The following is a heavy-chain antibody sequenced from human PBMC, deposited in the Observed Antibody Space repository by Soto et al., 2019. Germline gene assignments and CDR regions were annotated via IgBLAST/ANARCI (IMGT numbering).Heavy chain of an antibody. D-gene: IGHD6-13*01. J-gene: IGHJ6*02. Sequence: EVQLVESGGGLVQPGGSLRLSCAASGFTVSSNYMSWVRQAPGKGLEWVSVIYSGGSTYYADSVKGRFTISRDNSKNTLYLQMNSLRAEDTAVYYCARRYSSSWFGRMDVWGQGTTVTVSS. V-gene: IGHV3-66*04. CDR2: IYSGGST. CDR1: GFTVSSNY. CDR3: ARRYSSSWFGRMDV.